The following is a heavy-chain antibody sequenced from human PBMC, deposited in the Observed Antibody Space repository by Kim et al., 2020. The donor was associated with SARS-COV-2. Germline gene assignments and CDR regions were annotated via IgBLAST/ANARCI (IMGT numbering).Heavy chain of an antibody. CDR3: ARVSSNRRYADY. V-gene: IGHV4-59*01. Sequence: SETLSLTCTVSGGSISSYYWSWIRQPPGKGLEWIGYIYYSGSTNYNPSLKSRLTISVDTSKNQFSLKLTSVTAADTAVYYCARVSSNRRYADYWGQGTLVTVSS. CDR1: GGSISSYY. D-gene: IGHD2-2*01. CDR2: IYYSGST. J-gene: IGHJ4*02.